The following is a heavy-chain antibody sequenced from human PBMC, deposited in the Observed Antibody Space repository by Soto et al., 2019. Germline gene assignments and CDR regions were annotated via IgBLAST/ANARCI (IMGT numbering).Heavy chain of an antibody. CDR3: TTDSPLSGSHYQTTSRARYYYGMDV. CDR2: IKSKTDGGTT. CDR1: GFTFRNAW. D-gene: IGHD3-10*01. Sequence: LRLSCAASGFTFRNAWMNWVRQAPGKGLEWVGRIKSKTDGGTTDYAAPVKGRFTISRDDSKNTLYLQMNSLKTEDTAVYYCTTDSPLSGSHYQTTSRARYYYGMDVWGQGTTVTVSS. V-gene: IGHV3-15*07. J-gene: IGHJ6*02.